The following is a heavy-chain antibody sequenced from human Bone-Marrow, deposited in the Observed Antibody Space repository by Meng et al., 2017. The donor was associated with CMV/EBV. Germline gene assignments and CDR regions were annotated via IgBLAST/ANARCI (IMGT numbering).Heavy chain of an antibody. CDR2: ISYDGSNK. V-gene: IGHV3-30*19. Sequence: GGSLRLSCAASGFTFSSYGMHWVRQAPGKGLEWVAVISYDGSNKYYADSVKGRFTISRDNSKNTLYLQMNSLRAEDTAVYYCARVSKGSSGAFDIWGQGTMVTVSS. J-gene: IGHJ3*02. CDR3: ARVSKGSSGAFDI. D-gene: IGHD6-25*01. CDR1: GFTFSSYG.